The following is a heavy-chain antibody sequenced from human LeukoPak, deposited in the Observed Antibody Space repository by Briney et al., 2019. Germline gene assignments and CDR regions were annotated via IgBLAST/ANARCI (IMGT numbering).Heavy chain of an antibody. Sequence: ASVKVSCKASGYTFTSYDINWVRQATGQGLEWMGWMNRNSGNTGYAQKFQGRVTMTRNTSISTAYMELSSLRSEDTAVYYCARGRPYGSGQTNFDYWGQGTLVTVSS. D-gene: IGHD6-19*01. CDR2: MNRNSGNT. V-gene: IGHV1-8*01. CDR1: GYTFTSYD. J-gene: IGHJ4*02. CDR3: ARGRPYGSGQTNFDY.